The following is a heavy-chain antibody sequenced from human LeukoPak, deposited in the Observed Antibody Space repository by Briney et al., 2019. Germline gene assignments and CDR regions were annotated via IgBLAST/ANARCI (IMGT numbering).Heavy chain of an antibody. Sequence: GGSLRLSCAASGFTFSGYWMHWVRQAPGKGLEWVANLKQDGSEKHFADSVKGRFTISRDNAENSLYLQTNSLRAEDTAMYYCARGTIAAPGTDYWGQGTLVTVSS. CDR1: GFTFSGYW. V-gene: IGHV3-7*04. D-gene: IGHD6-13*01. CDR2: LKQDGSEK. CDR3: ARGTIAAPGTDY. J-gene: IGHJ4*02.